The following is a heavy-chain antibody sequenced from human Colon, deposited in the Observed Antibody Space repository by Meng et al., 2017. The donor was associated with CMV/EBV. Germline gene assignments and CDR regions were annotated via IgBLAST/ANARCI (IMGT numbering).Heavy chain of an antibody. D-gene: IGHD3-16*01. CDR3: ARDPLRWGAGDYHYYGMDV. J-gene: IGHJ6*02. CDR1: GYTFTSTG. CDR2: ISAYNGNT. Sequence: QGQLVQSGNEVKKPGASVKVSCKGSGYTFTSTGIAWMRQAPGQGLEWMGWISAYNGNTDYAQKFQGRVTMTTGASTSTAYMELGSLTSDDSAMYYCARDPLRWGAGDYHYYGMDVWGQGTMVTVSS. V-gene: IGHV1-18*01.